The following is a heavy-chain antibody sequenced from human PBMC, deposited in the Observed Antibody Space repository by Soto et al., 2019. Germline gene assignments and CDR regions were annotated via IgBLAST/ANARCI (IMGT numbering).Heavy chain of an antibody. J-gene: IGHJ4*02. CDR1: GFTFSGSA. V-gene: IGHV3-73*02. D-gene: IGHD3-16*02. Sequence: EVQLVESGGGLVQPGGSLKLSCAASGFTFSGSAMHWVRQASGKGLEWVGRIRSKANSYATAYAASGKGRFTISRDDSQNTAYLQMNSLKTEDTAVYYCTSTYYDYVWGSYRLDYWGQGTLVTVSS. CDR3: TSTYYDYVWGSYRLDY. CDR2: IRSKANSYAT.